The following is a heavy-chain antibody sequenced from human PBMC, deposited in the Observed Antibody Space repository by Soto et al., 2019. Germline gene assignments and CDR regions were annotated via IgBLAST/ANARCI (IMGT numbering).Heavy chain of an antibody. CDR1: GDSVSINSAA. D-gene: IGHD6-13*01. CDR2: TYYRSKWYN. V-gene: IGHV6-1*01. CDR3: VRTPASGTLDP. Sequence: SQTLSLTCAISGDSVSINSAAWNWIWQSPSRVLECLGRTYYRSKWYNDYAVSVKSRITINPDTSKDQFSLQLSSVTPEDTSVYCCVRTPASGTLDPWGQGTLDPVYS. J-gene: IGHJ5*02.